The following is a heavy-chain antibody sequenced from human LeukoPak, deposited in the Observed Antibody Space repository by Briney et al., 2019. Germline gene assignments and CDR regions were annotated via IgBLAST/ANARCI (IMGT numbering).Heavy chain of an antibody. Sequence: ASVKVSCKVSGYTLTELSIHWVRQAPGKGLEWMGGFDPEDGQTIYAQKFQGRVTMPEDTSTDTSYMELSRLRSEDTAVYYCATVNLNYYDNDGPPRHWFDPWGQGTLVTVSS. CDR2: FDPEDGQT. CDR1: GYTLTELS. D-gene: IGHD3-22*01. J-gene: IGHJ5*02. V-gene: IGHV1-24*01. CDR3: ATVNLNYYDNDGPPRHWFDP.